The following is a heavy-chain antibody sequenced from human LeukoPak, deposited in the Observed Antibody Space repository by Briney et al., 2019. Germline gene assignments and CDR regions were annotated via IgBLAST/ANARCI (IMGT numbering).Heavy chain of an antibody. J-gene: IGHJ4*02. V-gene: IGHV3-21*01. D-gene: IGHD3-10*01. CDR2: ISSSSSYI. CDR1: GFTFSSYS. Sequence: TGGSLRLSCAASGFTFSSYSMNWVRQAPGKGLEWVSSISSSSSYIYYADSVKGRFTISRDNAKNSLYLQMNSLRAEDTAVYYCARDPLYYGSGSYDYWGQGTLVTVSS. CDR3: ARDPLYYGSGSYDY.